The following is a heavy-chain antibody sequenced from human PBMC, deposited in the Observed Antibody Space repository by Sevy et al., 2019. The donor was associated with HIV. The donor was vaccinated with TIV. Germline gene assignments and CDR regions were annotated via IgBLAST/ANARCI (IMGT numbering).Heavy chain of an antibody. Sequence: SETLSLTCTVSGGSISSYYWSWIRQPAGKGLEWIGRIYTSGSTNYNPSLKSRVTMSVDTSKNQFSLKLGSVTAADTAVYYCARDKGANYYDSSGYHNWFDPWGQGTLVTVSS. CDR2: IYTSGST. CDR3: ARDKGANYYDSSGYHNWFDP. CDR1: GGSISSYY. V-gene: IGHV4-4*07. J-gene: IGHJ5*02. D-gene: IGHD3-22*01.